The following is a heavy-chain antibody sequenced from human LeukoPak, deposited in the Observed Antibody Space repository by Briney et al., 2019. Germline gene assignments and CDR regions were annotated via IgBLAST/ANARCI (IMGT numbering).Heavy chain of an antibody. Sequence: GGSLRLSCAASGFTSSSYSMNWVRQPPGKGLEWVSFISSSSSTIYYADSVKGRFTISRDNAKNSLYLQMNSLRAEDTAVYYCARDRGGSYSAIDYWGQGTLVTVSS. V-gene: IGHV3-48*04. CDR3: ARDRGGSYSAIDY. CDR2: ISSSSSTI. D-gene: IGHD1-26*01. J-gene: IGHJ4*02. CDR1: GFTSSSYS.